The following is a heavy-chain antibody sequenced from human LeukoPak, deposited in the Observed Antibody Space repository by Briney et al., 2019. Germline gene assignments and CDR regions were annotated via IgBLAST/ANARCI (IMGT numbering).Heavy chain of an antibody. J-gene: IGHJ3*02. V-gene: IGHV4-39*07. D-gene: IGHD3-9*01. CDR1: GGSISSSSYY. CDR3: ARPVLRYFFCSRTTCSDAFDI. Sequence: SETLSLTCTVSGGSISSSSYYWGWIRQPPGKGLEWIGSMYSSGSTYYNPSLKSRVTISVDTSKNQFSLKLSSVTAADTAVYYCARPVLRYFFCSRTTCSDAFDIWGQGTMVTVSS. CDR2: MYSSGST.